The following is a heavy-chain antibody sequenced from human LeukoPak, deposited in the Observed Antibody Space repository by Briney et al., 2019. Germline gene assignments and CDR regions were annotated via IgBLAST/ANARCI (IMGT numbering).Heavy chain of an antibody. CDR3: ARYLQWLVPRGYYFDY. CDR2: IYYSGST. J-gene: IGHJ4*02. Sequence: SETLSLTCTVSGGSVSSGSYYWSWIRQPSGKGLEWIGYIYYSGSTNYNPSLKSRVTISVDTSKNQFSLKLSSVTAADTAVYYCARYLQWLVPRGYYFDYWGQGTLVTVSS. D-gene: IGHD6-19*01. V-gene: IGHV4-61*01. CDR1: GGSVSSGSYY.